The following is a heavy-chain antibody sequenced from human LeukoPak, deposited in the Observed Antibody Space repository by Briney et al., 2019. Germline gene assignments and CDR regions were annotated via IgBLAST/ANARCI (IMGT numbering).Heavy chain of an antibody. Sequence: GASVKVSCKASGYTFSGNYMHWVRQAPGQGLEWMGRMNPSTGGTNYAQKFQGRVTMTRDTSINTAYMELSSLRSDDTAVYYCARTKEDSGRRFGYWGRGTLVTVSS. CDR2: MNPSTGGT. V-gene: IGHV1-2*06. CDR3: ARTKEDSGRRFGY. D-gene: IGHD1-26*01. J-gene: IGHJ4*02. CDR1: GYTFSGNY.